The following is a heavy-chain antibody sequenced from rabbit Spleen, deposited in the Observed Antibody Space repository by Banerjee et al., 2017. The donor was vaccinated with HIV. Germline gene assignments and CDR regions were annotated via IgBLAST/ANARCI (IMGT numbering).Heavy chain of an antibody. V-gene: IGHV1S45*01. CDR2: INAVTGKA. Sequence: QEQLEESGGDLVKPEGSLKLSCTASGFSFSNKAVMCWVRQAPGKGLEWIACINAVTGKAVYASWAKGRFTFSKTSSTTVTLQMTSLTAADTARYFCARDLTSAIGWNFNLWGQGTLVTVS. CDR3: ARDLTSAIGWNFNL. D-gene: IGHD1-1*01. CDR1: GFSFSNKAV. J-gene: IGHJ4*01.